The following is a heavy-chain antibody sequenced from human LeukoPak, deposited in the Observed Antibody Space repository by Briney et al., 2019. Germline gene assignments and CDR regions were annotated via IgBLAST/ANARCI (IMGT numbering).Heavy chain of an antibody. CDR1: GFTFGDYY. CDR2: ISISGTTI. D-gene: IGHD3-22*01. J-gene: IGHJ3*02. CDR3: ARDRGTYYYDTTSHYDAFDI. V-gene: IGHV3-11*04. Sequence: GGSLRLSCAASGFTFGDYYMTWIRQAPGKGLQWVSYISISGTTIFYADSVKGRFTISRDNAKNSLYLQMNSLRAEDTAVFYCARDRGTYYYDTTSHYDAFDIWGQGTMVTVSS.